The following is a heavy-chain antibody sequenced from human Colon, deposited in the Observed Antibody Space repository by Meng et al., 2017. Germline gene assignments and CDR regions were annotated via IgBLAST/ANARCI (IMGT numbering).Heavy chain of an antibody. CDR3: ARERVATTAVDF. V-gene: IGHV1-69*01. Sequence: QVQVVQTGAWVRRPGSSVKLSCKASGVTFNNCAFNWVRQAPGQGLEWMGEIIPIFGKTNYAQKFQGRVTITADGSTNTSFMELSSLISEDSAVYYCARERVATTAVDFWGLGTLVTVS. CDR2: IIPIFGKT. J-gene: IGHJ4*02. D-gene: IGHD1-1*01. CDR1: GVTFNNCA.